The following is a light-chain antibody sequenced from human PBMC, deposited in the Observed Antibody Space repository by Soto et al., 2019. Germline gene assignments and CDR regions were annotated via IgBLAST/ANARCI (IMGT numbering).Light chain of an antibody. CDR1: SSDVGGYNY. CDR2: EVS. CDR3: SSYTSSSTYV. Sequence: QSALTQPASVSGSPGQSITISCTGTSSDVGGYNYVSWYQQHPGKGPKLMIYEVSNRPSGVSNRFSGSKSGNTASLTISGIQAEDEADYYCSSYTSSSTYVFGTGTKLTVL. V-gene: IGLV2-14*01. J-gene: IGLJ1*01.